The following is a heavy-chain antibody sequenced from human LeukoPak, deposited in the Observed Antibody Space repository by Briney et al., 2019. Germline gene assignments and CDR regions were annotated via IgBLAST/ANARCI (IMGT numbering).Heavy chain of an antibody. CDR2: IKQDGSEK. CDR1: GFTFSSYR. Sequence: GGSLRLSCAASGFTFSSYRMSWVRQAPGKGLEWVANIKQDGSEKYYVDSVKGRFTISRDNAKNSLYLQMNSLRAEDTAVYYCARAIDDYGDPCQFDYWGQGTLVTVSS. D-gene: IGHD4-17*01. V-gene: IGHV3-7*01. J-gene: IGHJ4*02. CDR3: ARAIDDYGDPCQFDY.